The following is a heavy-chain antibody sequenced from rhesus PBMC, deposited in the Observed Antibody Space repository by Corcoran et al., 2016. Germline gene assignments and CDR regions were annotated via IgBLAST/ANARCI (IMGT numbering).Heavy chain of an antibody. CDR2: IFWDDDK. CDR3: ARRRGIAAFDY. Sequence: QVTLKESGPALVKPTQTLTLTCTFSGCSLSTSGMGVGWILQPPGKALEWLGLIFWDDDKYYSTSLKSRLTISKDTSKNQVVLTMTNMDPVDTATYCCARRRGIAAFDYWGQGVLVTVSS. CDR1: GCSLSTSGMG. D-gene: IGHD6-13*01. J-gene: IGHJ4*01. V-gene: IGHV2-174*01.